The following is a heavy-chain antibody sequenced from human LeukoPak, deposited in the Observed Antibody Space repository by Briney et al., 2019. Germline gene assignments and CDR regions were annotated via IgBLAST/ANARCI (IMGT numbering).Heavy chain of an antibody. Sequence: GGSLRLSCAASGFTFSSSAMSWVRQAPGKGLEWVSTISGSGSGSSTYYADSVNDRFTISRDNSKNTLYLQMNSLRAEDTAVYYCAKSGYNRFDYWGQGTLVTVSS. CDR3: AKSGYNRFDY. J-gene: IGHJ4*02. D-gene: IGHD5-24*01. CDR2: ISGSGSGSST. V-gene: IGHV3-23*01. CDR1: GFTFSSSA.